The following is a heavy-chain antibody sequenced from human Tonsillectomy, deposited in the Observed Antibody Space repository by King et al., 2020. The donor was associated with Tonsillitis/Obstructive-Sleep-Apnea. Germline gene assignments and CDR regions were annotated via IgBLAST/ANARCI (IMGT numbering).Heavy chain of an antibody. J-gene: IGHJ3*01. CDR1: GFSLSTSGVG. Sequence: TLQESGPTLVKPPQTLTLTCTFSGFSLSTSGVGVGLIRQPPGKALEWLALIYWDDDKRYSPSLKSRLTITKDTSKNQVVLTMTNMDPVDTATSYCALPQGSDRTTDAFDVWGQGTMVTVSS. D-gene: IGHD2-2*01. CDR2: IYWDDDK. V-gene: IGHV2-5*02. CDR3: ALPQGSDRTTDAFDV.